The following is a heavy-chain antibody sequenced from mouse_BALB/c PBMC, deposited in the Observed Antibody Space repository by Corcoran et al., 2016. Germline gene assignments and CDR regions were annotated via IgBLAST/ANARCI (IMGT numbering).Heavy chain of an antibody. D-gene: IGHD1-1*01. CDR1: GYTFTSYV. Sequence: EFQLQQSGPELVKPGASVKMSCKASGYTFTSYVMHWVKQKPGQGLEWIGYINPYNDGTKYNEKFKGKATLTSDKSSSTAYMELSSLTSEDSAVYYCATGNYYGSSYAMDYWGQGTSVTVSS. CDR2: INPYNDGT. J-gene: IGHJ4*01. V-gene: IGHV1S136*01. CDR3: ATGNYYGSSYAMDY.